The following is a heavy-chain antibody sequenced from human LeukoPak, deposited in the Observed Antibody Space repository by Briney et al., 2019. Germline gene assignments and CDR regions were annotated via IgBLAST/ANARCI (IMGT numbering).Heavy chain of an antibody. J-gene: IGHJ4*02. CDR3: ARKYLYGSGKPHFDY. CDR1: GYTFTSYD. V-gene: IGHV1-8*01. Sequence: ASVKVSCKASGYTFTSYDINWVRQATGQGLEWMGWMNPNSGNTGYVQKFQGRVIMTRNTSISTAYMELSSLRSDDTAVYYCARKYLYGSGKPHFDYWGQGALVTVSS. CDR2: MNPNSGNT. D-gene: IGHD3-10*01.